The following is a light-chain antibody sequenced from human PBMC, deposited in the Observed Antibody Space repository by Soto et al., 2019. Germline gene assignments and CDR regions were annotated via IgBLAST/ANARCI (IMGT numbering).Light chain of an antibody. J-gene: IGKJ5*01. CDR3: QQYGSSLFT. V-gene: IGKV3-20*01. Sequence: EIVLTQSPGTLSLSPGERATLSFRASQSVSSSYLAWYQQKPGQAPRLLIYGASSRATGIPDRFSGSGSGTDFTLTISRLEPEDIAVYYCQQYGSSLFTIGQGTRLEIK. CDR2: GAS. CDR1: QSVSSSY.